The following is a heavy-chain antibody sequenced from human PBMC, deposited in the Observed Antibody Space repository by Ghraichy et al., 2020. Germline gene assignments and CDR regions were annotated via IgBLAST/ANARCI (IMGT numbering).Heavy chain of an antibody. V-gene: IGHV3-30-3*01. CDR1: GFTFSSYA. CDR2: ISYDGSNK. CDR3: ARGAGIAAAGTLGH. D-gene: IGHD6-13*01. Sequence: GESPNISCAASGFTFSSYAMHWVRQAPGKELEWVAVISYDGSNKYYADSVKGRFTISRDNSKNTLYLQMNSLKAEDMAVYYCARGAGIAAAGTLGHWGQGTLVTVSS. J-gene: IGHJ1*01.